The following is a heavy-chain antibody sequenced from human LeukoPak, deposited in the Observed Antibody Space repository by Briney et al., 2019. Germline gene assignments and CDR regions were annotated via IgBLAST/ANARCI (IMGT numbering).Heavy chain of an antibody. V-gene: IGHV1-69*13. CDR3: ARPKTYYYEDTDLKVWVRGPLDY. CDR2: IIPFFGTP. CDR1: GGTFSSYA. D-gene: IGHD3-22*01. Sequence: SVKVSCKASGGTFSSYALSWVRQAPGQGLEWMGGIIPFFGTPNYAQRFQDRVTISADESTSTFYMELRSLRSEDTAVYHCARPKTYYYEDTDLKVWVRGPLDYWGQGTLVTVSS. J-gene: IGHJ4*02.